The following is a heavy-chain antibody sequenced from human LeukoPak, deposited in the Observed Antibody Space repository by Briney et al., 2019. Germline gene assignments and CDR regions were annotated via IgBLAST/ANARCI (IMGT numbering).Heavy chain of an antibody. CDR1: GFTFSSYA. CDR3: AKGMAVAGTEYLLNF. V-gene: IGHV3-30*02. CDR2: IRNDGTFT. Sequence: GGSLRLSCAVSGFTFSSYAMHWVRQAPGKGLEWVSFIRNDGTFTYYAASVRGRFTISRDNSKNTLHLQMNSLRAEDTAVYYCAKGMAVAGTEYLLNFWGQGALVTVSS. D-gene: IGHD6-19*01. J-gene: IGHJ4*02.